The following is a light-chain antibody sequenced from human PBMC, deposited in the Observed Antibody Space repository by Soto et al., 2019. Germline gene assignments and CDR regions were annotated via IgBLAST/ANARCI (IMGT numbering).Light chain of an antibody. CDR2: DAS. CDR1: QSVSSNY. V-gene: IGKV3-20*01. J-gene: IGKJ1*01. Sequence: EIVLTQSPGTLSLSPGERATLSYRASQSVSSNYLAWYQQKLGQAPRLLIYDASRRATGIPDRFSGSGSGTDFTLTISRLEPEDFVVYYCQQYGRSPTFGQGTKVDI. CDR3: QQYGRSPT.